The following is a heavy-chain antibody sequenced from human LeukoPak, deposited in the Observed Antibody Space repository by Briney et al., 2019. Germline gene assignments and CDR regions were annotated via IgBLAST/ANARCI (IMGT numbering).Heavy chain of an antibody. D-gene: IGHD2-2*01. J-gene: IGHJ5*02. CDR2: IYTSGST. V-gene: IGHV4-4*07. CDR1: GGSISRYY. Sequence: SETLSLTCTVSGGSISRYYWSWIRQPAGKGLEWIGRIYTSGSTNYNPSLKSRVTMSVDTSKNQCSLKLSSVTAADTAVYYCARSGCSSTSCLFDPWGEGTLVTVSS. CDR3: ARSGCSSTSCLFDP.